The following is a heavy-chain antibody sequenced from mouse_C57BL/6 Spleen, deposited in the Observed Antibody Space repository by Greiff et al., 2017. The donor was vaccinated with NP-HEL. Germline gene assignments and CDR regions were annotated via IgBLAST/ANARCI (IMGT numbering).Heavy chain of an antibody. V-gene: IGHV1-54*01. J-gene: IGHJ3*01. CDR1: GYAFTNYL. CDR3: ARDEKIYYDYDEGWFAY. D-gene: IGHD2-4*01. CDR2: INPGSGGT. Sequence: VQLQQSGAELVRPGTSVKVSCKASGYAFTNYLIEWVKQRPGQGLEWIGVINPGSGGTNYNEKFKGKATMTADKSSSTAYMQLSSLTSEDSAVYFCARDEKIYYDYDEGWFAYWGQGTLVTVSA.